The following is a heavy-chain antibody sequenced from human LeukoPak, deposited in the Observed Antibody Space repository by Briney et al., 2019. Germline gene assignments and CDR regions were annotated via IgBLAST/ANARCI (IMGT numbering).Heavy chain of an antibody. CDR2: INPNSGGT. J-gene: IGHJ4*02. CDR3: ASVYSSSGSGDY. V-gene: IGHV1-2*06. Sequence: GALVKVSCKASGYTFTGYYMHWVRQAPGQGLEWMGRINPNSGGTNYAQKFQGRVTMTRDTSISTAYMELSRLRSDDTAVYHCASVYSSSGSGDYWGQGTLVTVSS. CDR1: GYTFTGYY. D-gene: IGHD6-13*01.